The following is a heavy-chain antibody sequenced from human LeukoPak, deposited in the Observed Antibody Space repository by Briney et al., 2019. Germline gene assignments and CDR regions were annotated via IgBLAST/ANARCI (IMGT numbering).Heavy chain of an antibody. D-gene: IGHD3-16*01. CDR2: IDSSGGYT. CDR3: VRGGETGLDY. V-gene: IGHV3-13*01. CDR1: GYTFNTYD. Sequence: GGSLRLSCAASGYTFNTYDMHWVRQTTGQGLEWISSIDSSGGYTYYAGSVKGRFTISRENDKNSLYLHMNSLRVGDTAVYSCVRGGETGLDYWGHGTLVTVSS. J-gene: IGHJ4*01.